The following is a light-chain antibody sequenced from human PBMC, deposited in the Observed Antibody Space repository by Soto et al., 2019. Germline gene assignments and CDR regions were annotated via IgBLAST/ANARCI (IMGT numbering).Light chain of an antibody. V-gene: IGLV1-40*01. CDR2: NND. J-gene: IGLJ2*01. Sequence: QSVLXXXXSXSGAXXXRVTVSXXGSSXNIGAGHHVHWYQQLPGTAPKLLIYNNDNRPSGVPDRFSGSKSGTSASLAISGLQAEDEAEYYCQSYDTSLSDVLFGGGTKLTVL. CDR3: QSYDTSLSDVL. CDR1: SXNIGAGHH.